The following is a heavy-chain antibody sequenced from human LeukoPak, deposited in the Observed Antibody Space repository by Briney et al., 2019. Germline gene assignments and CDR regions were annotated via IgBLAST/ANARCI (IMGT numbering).Heavy chain of an antibody. D-gene: IGHD2-15*01. CDR3: ARSGGSYKPFDF. CDR1: GFIFSSFE. CDR2: ISDTGGI. V-gene: IGHV3-48*03. Sequence: AGGSLRLSCEASGFIFSSFELNWVRQAPGKGLEWVSHISDTGGIVYADSVKGRFTISRDNAKNSQYLQMTCLRVEDTAVYYCARSGGSYKPFDFWGQGTLVTVSS. J-gene: IGHJ4*02.